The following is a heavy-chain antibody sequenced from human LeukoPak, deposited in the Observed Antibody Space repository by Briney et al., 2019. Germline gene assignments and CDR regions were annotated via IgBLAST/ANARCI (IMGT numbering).Heavy chain of an antibody. J-gene: IGHJ4*02. D-gene: IGHD6-13*01. CDR1: GFTFSSYA. CDR2: ISGSGGST. V-gene: IGHV3-23*01. Sequence: SLRLSCAASGFTFSSYAMSWVRQAPGKGLEWVSAISGSGGSTYYADSVKGRFTISRDNSKNTLYLQMNSLRAEDTAVYYCVRSGIAAAGYFDYWGQGTLVTVSS. CDR3: VRSGIAAAGYFDY.